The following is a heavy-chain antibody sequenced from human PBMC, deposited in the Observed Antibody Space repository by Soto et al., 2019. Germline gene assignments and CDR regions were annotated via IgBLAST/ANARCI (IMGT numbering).Heavy chain of an antibody. CDR2: INPNSGGT. CDR3: ASNLSGYSSGWYGEVLYCFDY. J-gene: IGHJ4*02. Sequence: ASVKVSCKASGYTFTGYYMHWVRQAPGQGLEWMGWINPNSGGTNYAQKFQGRVTMTRDTSISTAYMELSRLRSDDTAVYYCASNLSGYSSGWYGEVLYCFDYWGQGTLVTVCS. V-gene: IGHV1-2*02. CDR1: GYTFTGYY. D-gene: IGHD6-19*01.